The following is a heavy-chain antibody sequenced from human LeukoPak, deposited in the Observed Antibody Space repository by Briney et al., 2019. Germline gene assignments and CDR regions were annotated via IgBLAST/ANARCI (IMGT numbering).Heavy chain of an antibody. CDR1: GFIFDEYA. Sequence: GGSLRLSCAASGFIFDEYAMHWVRPAPGKGLEWVSLSSGDGGSTYYADSVKGRFTISRDNSKNSLYLQMNSLRTEDTALYYCAKDIGSYDSSGYYTFWRGGGYYYYGMDVWGQGTTVTVSS. V-gene: IGHV3-43*02. J-gene: IGHJ6*02. D-gene: IGHD3-22*01. CDR2: SSGDGGST. CDR3: AKDIGSYDSSGYYTFWRGGGYYYYGMDV.